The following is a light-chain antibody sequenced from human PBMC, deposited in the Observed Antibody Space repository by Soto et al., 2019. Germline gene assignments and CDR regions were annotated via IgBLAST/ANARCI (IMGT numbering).Light chain of an antibody. J-gene: IGKJ4*01. V-gene: IGKV3-20*01. CDR1: QSVSSSS. Sequence: ELELTQSPGTPSLSPGERATLSCRASQSVSSSSLAGYQQRPGQAPRLLMHGAPIRATDIPDRFSGSGSGTDFTLTISRLEPEGFGVYYCQQYGSSPLTVGGGTKVDIK. CDR3: QQYGSSPLT. CDR2: GAP.